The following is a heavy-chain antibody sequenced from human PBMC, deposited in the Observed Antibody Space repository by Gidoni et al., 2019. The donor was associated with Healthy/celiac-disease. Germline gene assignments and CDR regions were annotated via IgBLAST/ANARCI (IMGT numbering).Heavy chain of an antibody. CDR3: AKEGGPRGVSNYFDY. CDR2: ISGSGGRT. CDR1: CFTFSSYA. Sequence: DVQLLESGGVLVQPGVSLRLSCSASCFTFSSYAMSWVRQAPGKGLEWVSEISGSGGRTYYADYGKGRFTISRENSKNTLYMQMNSLRAEDTAVYYCAKEGGPRGVSNYFDYWGQGTLVTVSS. D-gene: IGHD3-16*01. V-gene: IGHV3-23*01. J-gene: IGHJ4*02.